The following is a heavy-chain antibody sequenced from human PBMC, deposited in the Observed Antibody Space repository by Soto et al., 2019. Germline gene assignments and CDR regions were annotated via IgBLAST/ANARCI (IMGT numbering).Heavy chain of an antibody. D-gene: IGHD2-15*01. CDR3: ERRNCGASCHFIGDY. CDR2: FYYSGST. J-gene: IGHJ4*02. Sequence: SETLSLTCTVSGGSISTSSYHWGWIRQPPGKGLEWIGNFYYSGSTYYNPSLKSRVTISVDTSRNQFSLKLTSVTAADTAVYYCERRNCGASCHFIGDYWGQGTLVTVSS. CDR1: GGSISTSSYH. V-gene: IGHV4-39*01.